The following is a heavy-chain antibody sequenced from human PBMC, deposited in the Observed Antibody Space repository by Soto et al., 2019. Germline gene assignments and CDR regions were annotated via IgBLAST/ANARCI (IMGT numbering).Heavy chain of an antibody. J-gene: IGHJ4*02. V-gene: IGHV3-23*01. D-gene: IGHD2-15*01. Sequence: GGSLRLSCAGSGFTFSSYAMSWVRQAPGKGLEWVSAINDNGGSTWYADSVKGRFTISRDNSMNTLYLQTNSLRGEDTAVYYCVNGSVGSRPYYFDHWGQGTLVTVSS. CDR2: INDNGGST. CDR3: VNGSVGSRPYYFDH. CDR1: GFTFSSYA.